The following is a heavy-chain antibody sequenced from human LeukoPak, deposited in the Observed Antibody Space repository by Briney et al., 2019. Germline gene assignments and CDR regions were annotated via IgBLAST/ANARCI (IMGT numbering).Heavy chain of an antibody. D-gene: IGHD2-2*01. CDR3: AKSSIPRWVHYFDY. Sequence: GGSLRLSCAASGFTFSSYAMSWVRRAPGKGLEWVSAISGSGGSTYYADSVKGRFTISRDNSKNTLYLQMNSLRAEDTAVYYCAKSSIPRWVHYFDYWGQGTLVTVSS. J-gene: IGHJ4*02. CDR2: ISGSGGST. CDR1: GFTFSSYA. V-gene: IGHV3-23*01.